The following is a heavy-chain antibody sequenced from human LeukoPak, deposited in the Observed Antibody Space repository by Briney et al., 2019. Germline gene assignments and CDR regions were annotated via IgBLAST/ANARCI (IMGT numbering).Heavy chain of an antibody. D-gene: IGHD3-22*01. CDR3: ATRLRYYYDSSGYYYGGDY. J-gene: IGHJ4*02. CDR1: GYTLTELS. Sequence: ASVKVSCKVSGYTLTELSMHWVRQAPGKGLEWMGGFDPEDGETIYAQKFQGRVTMTEDTSTDTAYMELSSLRSEDTAVYYCATRLRYYYDSSGYYYGGDYWGQGTLVTVSS. V-gene: IGHV1-24*01. CDR2: FDPEDGET.